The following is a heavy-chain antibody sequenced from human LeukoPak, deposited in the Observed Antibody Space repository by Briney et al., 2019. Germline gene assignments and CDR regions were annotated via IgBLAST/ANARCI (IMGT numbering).Heavy chain of an antibody. CDR3: AREARYCSSTSCYGGPWFDP. CDR1: GGSISSGGYS. J-gene: IGHJ5*02. Sequence: PSETLSLNCTVSGGSISSGGYSWSWIRQPPGKGLEWIGYIYYSGNTYYNPSLKSRVTISVDTSKNQFSLKLSSVTAADTAVYYCAREARYCSSTSCYGGPWFDPWGQGTLVTVSS. V-gene: IGHV4-31*03. CDR2: IYYSGNT. D-gene: IGHD2-2*01.